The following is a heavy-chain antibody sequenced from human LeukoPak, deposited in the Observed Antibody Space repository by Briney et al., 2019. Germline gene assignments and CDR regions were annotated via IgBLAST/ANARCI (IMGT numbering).Heavy chain of an antibody. J-gene: IGHJ1*01. Sequence: SETLSPTCTVSGGSISSYYWSWIRQPPGKGLEWIGYIYYSGSTNYNPSLKSRVTISVDTSKNQFSLKLSSVTAADTAVYYCARHEDYYDSSGYNAEYFQHWGQGTLVTVSS. CDR3: ARHEDYYDSSGYNAEYFQH. CDR2: IYYSGST. CDR1: GGSISSYY. D-gene: IGHD3-22*01. V-gene: IGHV4-59*08.